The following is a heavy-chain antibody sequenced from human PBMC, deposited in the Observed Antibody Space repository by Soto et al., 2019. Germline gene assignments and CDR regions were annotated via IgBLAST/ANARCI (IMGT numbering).Heavy chain of an antibody. D-gene: IGHD6-13*01. CDR1: GGSVSSVSYY. CDR2: IYYSGST. Sequence: SDPLSLHCTLYGGSVSSVSYYSISLLHPSRKGLEWIGYIYYSGSTNYNPSLKSRVTISVDTSKNQFSLKLSSVTAADTAVYYCARGVAAAGPKYNWFDPWGQGNLVTVSS. V-gene: IGHV4-61*01. CDR3: ARGVAAAGPKYNWFDP. J-gene: IGHJ5*02.